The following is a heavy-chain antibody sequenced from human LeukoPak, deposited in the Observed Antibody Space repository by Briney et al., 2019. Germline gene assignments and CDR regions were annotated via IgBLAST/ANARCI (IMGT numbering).Heavy chain of an antibody. Sequence: PGGSLRLSRAASGFTFSSYSMNWVRQAPGKGLEGVSYISSSSSTIYYADSVKGRFTISRDNAKNSLYLQMNSLRAEDTAVYYCARVLWIPLYTYYMDVWGKGTTVTVSS. CDR1: GFTFSSYS. CDR2: ISSSSSTI. J-gene: IGHJ6*03. D-gene: IGHD5-18*01. CDR3: ARVLWIPLYTYYMDV. V-gene: IGHV3-48*01.